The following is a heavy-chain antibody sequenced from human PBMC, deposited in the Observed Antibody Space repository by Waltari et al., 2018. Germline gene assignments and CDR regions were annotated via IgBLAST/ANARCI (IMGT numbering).Heavy chain of an antibody. J-gene: IGHJ4*02. V-gene: IGHV4-34*01. D-gene: IGHD3-22*01. CDR3: ARPHSYYYDSSGYPFDY. CDR1: GGSFSGYY. Sequence: QVQLQQWGAGLLKPSETLSLTCAVYGGSFSGYYWSWIRQPPGKGLEWIGEINHSGSTNYNPSLKSRVTISVDTSKNQFSLKLSSVTAADTAVYYCARPHSYYYDSSGYPFDYWGQGTLVTVSS. CDR2: INHSGST.